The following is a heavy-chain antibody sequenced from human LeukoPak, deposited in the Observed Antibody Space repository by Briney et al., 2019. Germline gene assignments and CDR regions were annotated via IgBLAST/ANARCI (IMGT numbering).Heavy chain of an antibody. CDR3: ARVPYYYGSRDAFDI. Sequence: GGSLTLSCAASGFIVSSNYMSWVRQAPGKGLEWVSVIYSGGSTYYADSVKGRFTISRDNSKNTLYLQMNSLRAEDTAVYYCARVPYYYGSRDAFDIWGQGTMVTVSS. CDR2: IYSGGST. D-gene: IGHD3-22*01. V-gene: IGHV3-66*01. J-gene: IGHJ3*02. CDR1: GFIVSSNY.